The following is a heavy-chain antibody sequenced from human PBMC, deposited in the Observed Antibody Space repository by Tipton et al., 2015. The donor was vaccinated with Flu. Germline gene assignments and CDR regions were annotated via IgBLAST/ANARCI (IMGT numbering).Heavy chain of an antibody. J-gene: IGHJ4*02. Sequence: TLSLTCTVSGDSLTNGRYWDWVRQPPGKGLEWIGNTHHRGSTYYSPSLKSRVTISMDTSKNQFSLTLISVTAADTAIYYCARDRPYGDFSETLDYWGQGMLVTISS. CDR2: THHRGST. CDR3: ARDRPYGDFSETLDY. V-gene: IGHV4-38-2*02. CDR1: GDSLTNGRY. D-gene: IGHD4-17*01.